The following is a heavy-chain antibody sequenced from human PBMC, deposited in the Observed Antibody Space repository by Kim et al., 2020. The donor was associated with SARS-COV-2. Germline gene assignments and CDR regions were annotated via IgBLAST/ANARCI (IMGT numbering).Heavy chain of an antibody. CDR3: STSAYSSGDFDP. V-gene: IGHV1-24*01. CDR2: FDPEDGET. D-gene: IGHD6-19*01. CDR1: GYTLTELS. Sequence: ASVKVSCKVSGYTLTELSMHWVRQAPGKGLEWMGGFDPEDGETIYAQKFQGRVTMTEDTSTDTAYMELSRLRSEDTSLYYCSTSAYSSGDFDPGGQGTLVTVSS. J-gene: IGHJ5*02.